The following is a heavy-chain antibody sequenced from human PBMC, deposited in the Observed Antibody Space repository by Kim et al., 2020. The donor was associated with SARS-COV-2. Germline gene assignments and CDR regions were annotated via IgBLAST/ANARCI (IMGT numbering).Heavy chain of an antibody. V-gene: IGHV3-23*01. J-gene: IGHJ3*02. CDR3: AKGLITTHAFDI. D-gene: IGHD3-16*01. Sequence: DADSVKGRFTIARDNSKNTLYLQMDSLRAEDTAVYYCAKGLITTHAFDIWGQGTMVTVSS.